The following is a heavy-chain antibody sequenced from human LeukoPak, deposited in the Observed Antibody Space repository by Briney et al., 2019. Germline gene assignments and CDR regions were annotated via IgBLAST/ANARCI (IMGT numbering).Heavy chain of an antibody. CDR1: GFTFSSYW. CDR2: IKQDGSEK. CDR3: ARKLARHAFDY. V-gene: IGHV3-7*01. D-gene: IGHD6-13*01. Sequence: GGSLRLSCVVSGFTFSSYWMSWVRQAPGKGLEWVANIKQDGSEKYYVDSVKGRFTISRDNAKNSLYLQMNSLRAEDTAVYYCARKLARHAFDYWGQGTLVTVSS. J-gene: IGHJ4*02.